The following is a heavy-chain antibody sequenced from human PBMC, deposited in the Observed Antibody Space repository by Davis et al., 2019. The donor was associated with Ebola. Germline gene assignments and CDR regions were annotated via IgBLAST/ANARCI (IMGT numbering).Heavy chain of an antibody. D-gene: IGHD3-9*01. CDR3: ARLTKM. CDR2: INHSGST. CDR1: GGSFSGYY. V-gene: IGHV4-34*01. J-gene: IGHJ4*02. Sequence: SETLSLTCAFYGGSFSGYYWSRTRHSPGTGLEWIGEINHSGSTNYNPSLKSRVTISVDTSKNQFSLKLSSVTAAETAVYYCARLTKMWGQGTLVTVSS.